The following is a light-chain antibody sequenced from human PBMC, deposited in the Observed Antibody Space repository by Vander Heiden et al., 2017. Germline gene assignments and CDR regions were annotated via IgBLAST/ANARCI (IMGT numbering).Light chain of an antibody. CDR3: SSYAGGNYVV. CDR1: SGDVGGYNY. Sequence: SASGSPGQSVTISCTGTSGDVGGYNYVSWYQQHPGKAPKLMIYEVNERPSGVPYRFSGSKSGNTASLTVSGLQAEDEGDYYCSSYAGGNYVVFGGGTKLTVL. V-gene: IGLV2-8*01. J-gene: IGLJ3*02. CDR2: EVN.